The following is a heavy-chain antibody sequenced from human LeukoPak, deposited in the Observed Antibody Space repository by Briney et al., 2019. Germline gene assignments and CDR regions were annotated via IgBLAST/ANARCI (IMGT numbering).Heavy chain of an antibody. CDR3: AREEAGTYGFQY. CDR2: AYYRSQWYN. Sequence: SQTLSLTCAIFGDSVSSNSGAWNWIRQSPSRGLEWLGRAYYRSQWYNDYAFSVKGRIAINADTSKNHFSLQLNSVTPEDTAFYYCAREEAGTYGFQYWGQGTLVTVSS. J-gene: IGHJ4*02. CDR1: GDSVSSNSGA. D-gene: IGHD3-10*01. V-gene: IGHV6-1*01.